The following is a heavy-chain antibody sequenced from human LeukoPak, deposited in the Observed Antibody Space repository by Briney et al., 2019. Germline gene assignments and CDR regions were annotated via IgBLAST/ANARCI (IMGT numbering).Heavy chain of an antibody. CDR3: ARGGDSSASGMDV. CDR2: INHSGST. V-gene: IGHV4-34*04. D-gene: IGHD2-2*01. CDR1: GGSFSGYY. J-gene: IGHJ6*04. Sequence: SETLSLTCAVYGGSFSGYYWSWIRQPPGKGLELIGEINHSGSTNNNPSLKSQGTISVDTSKNQFSLRLSSVTAADTAVYYCARGGDSSASGMDVSGNGNT.